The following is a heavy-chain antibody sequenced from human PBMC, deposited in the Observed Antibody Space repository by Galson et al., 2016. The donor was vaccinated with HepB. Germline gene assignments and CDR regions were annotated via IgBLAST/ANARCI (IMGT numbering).Heavy chain of an antibody. CDR2: VRTDNGDT. D-gene: IGHD2-2*01. CDR1: GYTFANYY. J-gene: IGHJ4*02. Sequence: SVKVSCKVSGYTFANYYVTWVRQAPGQGLEWMGWVRTDNGDTNYAQKLQDRVAMTADTSTSTAYMELRSLRSDDTAVYYCARGHCTGTNCYRNFDYWGQGTLVTVSS. CDR3: ARGHCTGTNCYRNFDY. V-gene: IGHV1-18*01.